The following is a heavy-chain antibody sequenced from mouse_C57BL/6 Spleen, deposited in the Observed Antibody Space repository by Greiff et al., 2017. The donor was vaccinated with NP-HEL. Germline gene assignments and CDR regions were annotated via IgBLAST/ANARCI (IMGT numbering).Heavy chain of an antibody. CDR2: IYPRSGNT. V-gene: IGHV1-81*01. D-gene: IGHD1-1*01. Sequence: VQLQQPGAELVRPGASVKLSCKASGYTFTSYGIRWVKQRPGQGLEWIGEIYPRSGNTYYNEKFKGKATLTEDKSSSTAYMELSSLTSEDSAVYSWAKYHDGSSSWDFDYWGTGTTVTVSS. CDR3: AKYHDGSSSWDFDY. J-gene: IGHJ1*03. CDR1: GYTFTSYG.